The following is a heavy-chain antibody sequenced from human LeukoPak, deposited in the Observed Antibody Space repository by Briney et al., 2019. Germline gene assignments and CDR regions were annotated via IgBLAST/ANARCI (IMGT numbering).Heavy chain of an antibody. CDR2: INPNSGGT. Sequence: AASVKVSCKASGYTFTGYYMHWVRQAPGQGLEWMGWINPNSGGTNYAQKFQGRVTMTRDTSITTAYMELSRLRSDDTAVYYCARDHSSTSLPGVWGQGTTVTVSS. J-gene: IGHJ6*02. CDR3: ARDHSSTSLPGV. CDR1: GYTFTGYY. D-gene: IGHD2-2*01. V-gene: IGHV1-2*02.